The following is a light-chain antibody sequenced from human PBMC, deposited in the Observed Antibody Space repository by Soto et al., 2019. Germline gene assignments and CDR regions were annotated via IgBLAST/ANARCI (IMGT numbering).Light chain of an antibody. CDR2: VKSDGTH. CDR1: SGHSTYP. Sequence: QSVLTQSPSASASLGASVTLTCTLSSGHSTYPIAWHQQQPEKGPRLLMKVKSDGTHSQGDGIPDRFSGSSSGAERYLIISSIQTEDEADYYCQTWVTGFWVFGGGTKLTVL. V-gene: IGLV4-69*02. CDR3: QTWVTGFWV. J-gene: IGLJ3*02.